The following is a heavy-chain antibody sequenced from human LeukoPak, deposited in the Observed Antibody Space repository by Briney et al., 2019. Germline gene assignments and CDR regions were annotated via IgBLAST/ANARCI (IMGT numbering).Heavy chain of an antibody. Sequence: GGSLRLSCAASGFTFSSYAMSWVRQAPGKGLEWVSAISGSGGSTYYADSVKGQFTISRDNSKNTLYLQMNSLRAEDTAVYYCAKVGPSDYDFWSGYYMDVWGKGTTVTVSS. V-gene: IGHV3-23*01. CDR1: GFTFSSYA. CDR3: AKVGPSDYDFWSGYYMDV. D-gene: IGHD3-3*01. J-gene: IGHJ6*03. CDR2: ISGSGGST.